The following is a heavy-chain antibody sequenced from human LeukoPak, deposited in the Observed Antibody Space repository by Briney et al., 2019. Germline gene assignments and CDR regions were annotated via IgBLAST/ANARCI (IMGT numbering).Heavy chain of an antibody. CDR3: ARDFKGSGSYYSDY. V-gene: IGHV4-39*07. CDR1: GGSISSSSYY. D-gene: IGHD3-10*01. J-gene: IGHJ4*02. CDR2: IYYSGST. Sequence: IPSETLSLTCTVSGGSISSSSYYWGWIRQPPGKGLEWIGSIYYSGSTYYNPSLKSRVTISVDTSKNQFSLKLSSVTAADTAVYYCARDFKGSGSYYSDYWGQGTLVTVSS.